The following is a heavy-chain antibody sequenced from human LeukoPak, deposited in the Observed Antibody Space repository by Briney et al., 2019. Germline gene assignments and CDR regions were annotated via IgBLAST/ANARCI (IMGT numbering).Heavy chain of an antibody. CDR2: INTDGSST. J-gene: IGHJ3*02. V-gene: IGHV3-74*01. Sequence: GGSLRLSCAASGFTFSSYWMHWVRQAPGKGLVWVSRINTDGSSTTYADSVKGRFTISRDNAKNTLYLQMNSLRAEDTAVYYCARDRLVGDAFDIWGQGTMVTVSS. CDR3: ARDRLVGDAFDI. CDR1: GFTFSSYW. D-gene: IGHD1-26*01.